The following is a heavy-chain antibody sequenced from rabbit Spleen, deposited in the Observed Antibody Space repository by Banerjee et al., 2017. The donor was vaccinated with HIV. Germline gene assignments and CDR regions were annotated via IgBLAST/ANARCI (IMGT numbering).Heavy chain of an antibody. CDR1: GVSLSGKDV. J-gene: IGHJ4*01. CDR2: IYGGTNTA. CDR3: GRTDKTYDSIDL. D-gene: IGHD6-1*01. V-gene: IGHV1S45*01. Sequence: EQLEESGGGLVKPEGSLTLTCKASGVSLSGKDVMCWVRQAPGKGLEWIACIYGGTNTAYYASWVNGRFTISKTSSTVDLKMTTLTGADTATYFCGRTDKTYDSIDLWGQGTLVTVS.